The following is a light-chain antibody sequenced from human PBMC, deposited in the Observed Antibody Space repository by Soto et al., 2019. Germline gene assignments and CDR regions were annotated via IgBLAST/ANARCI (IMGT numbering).Light chain of an antibody. CDR2: GAS. J-gene: IGKJ1*01. Sequence: EIVMTQSPATLSVSPGESATLSCRASQSVSNNLTWYQQKPGQPPRLLIYGASTRATGVPGRFSGSGSGTEFTLTISSLQSEDFAVYHCQQYNDWWTFGQGTKVEIK. CDR3: QQYNDWWT. CDR1: QSVSNN. V-gene: IGKV3-15*01.